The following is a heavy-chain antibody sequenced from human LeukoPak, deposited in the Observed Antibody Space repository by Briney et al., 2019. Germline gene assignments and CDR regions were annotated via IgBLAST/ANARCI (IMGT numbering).Heavy chain of an antibody. CDR3: ARLRIAVAGTTGDY. J-gene: IGHJ4*02. D-gene: IGHD6-19*01. Sequence: GESLKISCAASGFTFSSYSMNWVRQAPGKGLEWVSYISSSSSTIYYADSVKGRFTISRDNAKNSLYLQMNSLRAEDTAVYYCARLRIAVAGTTGDYWGQGTLVTVSS. CDR2: ISSSSSTI. V-gene: IGHV3-48*01. CDR1: GFTFSSYS.